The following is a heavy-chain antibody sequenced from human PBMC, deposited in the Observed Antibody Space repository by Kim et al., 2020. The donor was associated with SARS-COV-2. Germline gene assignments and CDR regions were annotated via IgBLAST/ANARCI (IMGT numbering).Heavy chain of an antibody. CDR2: T. J-gene: IGHJ4*02. V-gene: IGHV3-23*01. Sequence: TYYADSGKGRFTISRDNSKNTLYLQMNSLRAEDTAVYYCAKDILAACFDYWGQGTLVTVSS. D-gene: IGHD6-13*01. CDR3: AKDILAACFDY.